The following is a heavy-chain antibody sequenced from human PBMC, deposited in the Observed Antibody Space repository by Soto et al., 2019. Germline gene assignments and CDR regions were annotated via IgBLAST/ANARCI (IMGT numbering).Heavy chain of an antibody. D-gene: IGHD6-19*01. V-gene: IGHV3-33*01. CDR2: IWYDGSNK. J-gene: IGHJ6*02. CDR1: GFTFSSYG. Sequence: QVQLVESGGGVVQPGRSLRLSCAASGFTFSSYGMHWVRQAPGKGLEWVAVIWYDGSNKYYVDSVKGRFTISRDNSKNTLYLQMNSLRAEDTAVYYCARTSMAVAYYYYGMDVWGQGTTVTVSS. CDR3: ARTSMAVAYYYYGMDV.